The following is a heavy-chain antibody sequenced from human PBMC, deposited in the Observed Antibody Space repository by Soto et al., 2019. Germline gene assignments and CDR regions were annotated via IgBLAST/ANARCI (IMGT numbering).Heavy chain of an antibody. CDR1: GFTFSSYA. CDR2: ISYDGSNK. J-gene: IGHJ2*01. D-gene: IGHD4-4*01. CDR3: ARTVWRDDYNWGYFAL. V-gene: IGHV3-30-3*01. Sequence: VQLVESGGGVVQPGRSLSPSCAASGFTFSSYAMHWVRQAPGKGLEWVAVISYDGSNKYYADSVKGRFTSSRDNSKNTLYLQMNSLRAEDTAVYYCARTVWRDDYNWGYFALWGRGPLVTVSS.